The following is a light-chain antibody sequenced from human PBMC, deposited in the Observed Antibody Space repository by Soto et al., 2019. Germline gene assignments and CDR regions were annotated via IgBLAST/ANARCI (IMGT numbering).Light chain of an antibody. CDR1: QSVSSY. CDR2: GAS. CDR3: QQYVISVT. V-gene: IGKV3-20*01. J-gene: IGKJ5*01. Sequence: EIVLTQSPATLSLSPVEIATLSCRASQSVSSYLAWYQQKPGQAPRLLIYGASNRATGIPERFSGSGSGTDFTLTISRLEPQDSAMYYCQQYVISVTFGQGTRLEI.